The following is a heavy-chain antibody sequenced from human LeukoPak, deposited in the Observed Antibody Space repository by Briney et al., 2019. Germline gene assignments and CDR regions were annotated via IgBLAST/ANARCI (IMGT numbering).Heavy chain of an antibody. D-gene: IGHD1-26*01. CDR2: IKQDGSEK. V-gene: IGHV3-7*01. Sequence: GGSLRLSCAGSGFTFNSYWMSWVRQAPGKGLEWVANIKQDGSEKDYLDSVKGRFTISRDNTKSSLYLQMNSLRAEDTAVYYCTRDRESGSVVHYYYYMDVWGKGTTVTVPS. CDR1: GFTFNSYW. CDR3: TRDRESGSVVHYYYYMDV. J-gene: IGHJ6*03.